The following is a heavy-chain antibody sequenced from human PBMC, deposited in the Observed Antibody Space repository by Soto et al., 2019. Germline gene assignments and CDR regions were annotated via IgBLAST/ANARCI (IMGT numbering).Heavy chain of an antibody. CDR3: ARYRPRFDP. V-gene: IGHV4-30-4*01. Sequence: QVQLQESGPGLVKPSQTLSLTCTVSGGSISNNDYYWSWIRQPPGRGLEWIGYIYHTVITYYNPSLKTRVSISVDTSKNQFSLKLNSVTAADTAVYYCARYRPRFDPWGQGTLVTVSS. CDR1: GGSISNNDYY. D-gene: IGHD2-2*01. CDR2: IYHTVIT. J-gene: IGHJ5*02.